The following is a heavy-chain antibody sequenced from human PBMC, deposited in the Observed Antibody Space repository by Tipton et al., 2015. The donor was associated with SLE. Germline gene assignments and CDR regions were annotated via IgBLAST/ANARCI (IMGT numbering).Heavy chain of an antibody. CDR3: ARGGTPAYYYDSSGLDY. J-gene: IGHJ4*02. Sequence: LRLSCAVYGGSFSGYYWSWIRQPPGKGLEVIGEINHSGSTNYNPSLKSRVTISVDTSKNQFSLKLSSVTAADTAVYYCARGGTPAYYYDSSGLDYWGQESVAT. CDR2: INHSGST. V-gene: IGHV4-34*01. CDR1: GGSFSGYY. D-gene: IGHD3-22*01.